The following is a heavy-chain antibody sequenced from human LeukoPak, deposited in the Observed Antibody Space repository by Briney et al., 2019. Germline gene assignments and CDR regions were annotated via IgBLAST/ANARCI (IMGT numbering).Heavy chain of an antibody. D-gene: IGHD3-22*01. Sequence: SETLSLTCTVSGGSISSSSYYWGWIRQPPGKGLEWIGSIYYSGSTYYNPSLKSRVTIFVDTSKNQFSLKLSSVTAADTAVYYCARVGYYYDSSGQGAFDIWGQGTMVTVSS. CDR3: ARVGYYYDSSGQGAFDI. CDR1: GGSISSSSYY. V-gene: IGHV4-39*07. J-gene: IGHJ3*02. CDR2: IYYSGST.